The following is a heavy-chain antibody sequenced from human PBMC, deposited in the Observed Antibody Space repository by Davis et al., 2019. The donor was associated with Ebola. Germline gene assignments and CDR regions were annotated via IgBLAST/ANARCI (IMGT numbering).Heavy chain of an antibody. Sequence: SVKVSCKSSGGIFSNYAFNWVRQAPGQGLEWMGRIIPVFGSTNYAQTFQGRVTITADQSTSTAYVELSSLRSDDTAVYYCARSIVGATQAGWFDPWGQGTLVTVSS. J-gene: IGHJ5*02. CDR3: ARSIVGATQAGWFDP. D-gene: IGHD1-26*01. V-gene: IGHV1-69*13. CDR1: GGIFSNYA. CDR2: IIPVFGST.